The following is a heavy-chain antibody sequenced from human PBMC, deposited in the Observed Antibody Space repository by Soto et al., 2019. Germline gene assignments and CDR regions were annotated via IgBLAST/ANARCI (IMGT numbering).Heavy chain of an antibody. D-gene: IGHD3-16*01. CDR1: GFAVSTNY. V-gene: IGHV3-53*01. J-gene: IGHJ4*02. CDR2: IYRDGST. CDR3: ARGGGNFDY. Sequence: LRLSCAASGFAVSTNYMTWVRQAPGRGLEWVSLIYRDGSTFYADSVKGRFTISRDSSKNTLYLQMESLRAEDTAVYYCARGGGNFDYWGQGTLVTV.